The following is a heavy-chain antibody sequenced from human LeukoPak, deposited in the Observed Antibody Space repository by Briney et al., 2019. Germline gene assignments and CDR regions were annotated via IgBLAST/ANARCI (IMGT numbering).Heavy chain of an antibody. J-gene: IGHJ4*02. D-gene: IGHD2-21*02. CDR2: IAYDGNNR. CDR3: ASGNNVLMVTGCFDY. Sequence: GGSLRLSWGASGFSFCNYDMHCLRHAPDKGREWWTDIAYDGNNRDFAVSGKGRFTIFRDNSKNTLYLQMTSLRDEDTAVYYCASGNNVLMVTGCFDYWGQGTLVTVSS. V-gene: IGHV3-30*16. CDR1: GFSFCNYD.